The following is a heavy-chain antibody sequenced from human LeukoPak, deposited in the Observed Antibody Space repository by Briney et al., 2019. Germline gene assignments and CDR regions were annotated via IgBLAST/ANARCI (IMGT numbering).Heavy chain of an antibody. CDR3: ARGRRSRVAATTGYYYYMDV. J-gene: IGHJ6*03. Sequence: GASVKVSCKASGYTFTSYDINWVRQATGQGLEWMGWMNPNSGNTGYAQKFQGRVTMTRNTSISTAYMELSSLRYEDTAVYYCARGRRSRVAATTGYYYYMDVWGKGTTVTVSS. CDR2: MNPNSGNT. V-gene: IGHV1-8*01. CDR1: GYTFTSYD. D-gene: IGHD2-15*01.